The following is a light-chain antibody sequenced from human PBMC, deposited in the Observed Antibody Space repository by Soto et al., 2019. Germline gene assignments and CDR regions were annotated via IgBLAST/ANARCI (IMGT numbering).Light chain of an antibody. CDR1: QSINNY. CDR3: QPTFSSPLT. Sequence: DIQMTQSPSSLSASVGDRVPITCRASQSINNYLSLYQQKSGKAPDRLIFGASTLASGVPSRFSGSGSGTNFTLTISGLQPDDFATYFCQPTFSSPLTFGGGTKVDIK. V-gene: IGKV1-39*01. CDR2: GAS. J-gene: IGKJ4*01.